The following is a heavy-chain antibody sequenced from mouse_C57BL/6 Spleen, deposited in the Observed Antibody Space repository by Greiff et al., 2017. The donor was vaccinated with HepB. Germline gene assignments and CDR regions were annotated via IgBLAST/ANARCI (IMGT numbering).Heavy chain of an antibody. CDR1: GYTFTSYW. CDR3: ARGFITTVVPYWYFDV. Sequence: VQLQQSGAELVMPGASVKLYCKASGYTFTSYWMHWVKQRPGQGLEWIGEIDPSDSYTNYNQKFKGKSTLTVDKSSSTAYMQLSSLTSEDSAVYYCARGFITTVVPYWYFDVWGTGTTVTVSS. V-gene: IGHV1-69*01. CDR2: IDPSDSYT. D-gene: IGHD1-1*01. J-gene: IGHJ1*03.